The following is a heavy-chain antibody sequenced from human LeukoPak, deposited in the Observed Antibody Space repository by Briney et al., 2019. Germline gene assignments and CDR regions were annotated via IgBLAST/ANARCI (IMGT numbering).Heavy chain of an antibody. J-gene: IGHJ4*02. V-gene: IGHV4-59*08. D-gene: IGHD3-10*01. CDR2: IYYSGST. Sequence: PSETLSLTCTVSGGSISSYYWSWIRQPPGKGLEWIGYIYYSGSTNYNPSLKSRVTMSVDTAKNQFSLKLTSVTAADTAVYYCARGRYGSGSYFFDYWGQGSLVTVSS. CDR1: GGSISSYY. CDR3: ARGRYGSGSYFFDY.